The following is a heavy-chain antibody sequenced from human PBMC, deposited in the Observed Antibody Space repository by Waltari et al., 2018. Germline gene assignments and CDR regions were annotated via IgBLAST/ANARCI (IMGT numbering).Heavy chain of an antibody. V-gene: IGHV4-38-2*01. J-gene: IGHJ6*02. CDR3: AVGAEDGMDV. CDR2: IYHSGST. CDR1: GYSISSGYY. Sequence: QVQLQESGPGLVKPSETLSLTCAVSGYSISSGYYWGWIRQPPGKGLEWIGSIYHSGSTYYNPSLKSRVTISVDTSKNQFSLKLSSVTAADTAVYYCAVGAEDGMDVWGQGTTVTVSS. D-gene: IGHD1-26*01.